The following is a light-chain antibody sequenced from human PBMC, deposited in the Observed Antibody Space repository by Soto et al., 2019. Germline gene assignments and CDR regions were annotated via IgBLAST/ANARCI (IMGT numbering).Light chain of an antibody. CDR2: EVS. Sequence: QSVLTQPPSASGPPGQSVTISCTGTSSDVGGYNYVSWYQQHPGKAPTLLIFEVSKRPSGVPDRFSGSKSGNTASLTVSGLQAEDEADYYCSSYAGSILYVFGTGTKLTVL. CDR3: SSYAGSILYV. CDR1: SSDVGGYNY. V-gene: IGLV2-8*01. J-gene: IGLJ1*01.